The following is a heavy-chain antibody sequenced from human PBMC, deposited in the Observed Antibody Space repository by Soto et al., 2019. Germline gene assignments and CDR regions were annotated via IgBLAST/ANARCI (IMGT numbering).Heavy chain of an antibody. CDR2: ISYDGNNK. CDR3: ARDTDYSSSWPPRLFDD. CDR1: VFSYA. Sequence: QVQLVESGGGVVQPGRSLRLSCVASVFSYAMHWVRQAPGKGLEWVAVISYDGNNKYYADSVKGRFTISRDNSKNTLYLQMDSLRPEDTAVYYCARDTDYSSSWPPRLFDDWGQGTLVTVSS. J-gene: IGHJ4*02. V-gene: IGHV3-30-3*01. D-gene: IGHD6-13*01.